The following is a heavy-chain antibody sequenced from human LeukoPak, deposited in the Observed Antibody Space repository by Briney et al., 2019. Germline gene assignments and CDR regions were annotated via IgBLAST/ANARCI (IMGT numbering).Heavy chain of an antibody. CDR2: IYYSGST. V-gene: IGHV4-31*03. Sequence: SETLSLTCTVSGGSISSGGYYWSWIRQHPGKGLEWIGYIYYSGSTYYNPSLKSRVTISVDTSKNQFFLKLSSVTAADTAVYYCARDQRTGTTRFDPWGQGTLVTVSS. CDR1: GGSISSGGYY. D-gene: IGHD1-7*01. J-gene: IGHJ5*02. CDR3: ARDQRTGTTRFDP.